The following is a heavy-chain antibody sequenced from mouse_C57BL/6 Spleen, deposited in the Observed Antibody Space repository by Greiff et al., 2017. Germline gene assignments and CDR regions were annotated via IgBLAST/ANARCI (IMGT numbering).Heavy chain of an antibody. CDR2: IYPGGGYT. CDR1: GYTFTNYW. J-gene: IGHJ1*03. D-gene: IGHD2-1*01. CDR3: ARRGVTPYWYFDV. V-gene: IGHV1-63*01. Sequence: QVQLQQSGAELVRPGTSVKMSCKASGYTFTNYWIGWAKQRPGHGLEWIGDIYPGGGYTNYNEKFKGKATLTADKSSSTAYMQFSSLTSEDSAIYYCARRGVTPYWYFDVWGTGTTVTVSS.